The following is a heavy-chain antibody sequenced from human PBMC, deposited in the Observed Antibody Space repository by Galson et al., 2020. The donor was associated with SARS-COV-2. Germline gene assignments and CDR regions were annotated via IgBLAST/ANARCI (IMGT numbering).Heavy chain of an antibody. CDR2: ISYDGNNK. CDR1: GFTFNTFA. Sequence: GGSLRLSCAASGFTFNTFALYWVRQAPGKGLEWVALISYDGNNKYYAGSVKGRFTISRDNSKNTLYLQMNSLRPEDTSMYFCARDRTTMVRAGAFDIWGQGTMVIVSS. D-gene: IGHD3-10*01. J-gene: IGHJ3*02. CDR3: ARDRTTMVRAGAFDI. V-gene: IGHV3-30*04.